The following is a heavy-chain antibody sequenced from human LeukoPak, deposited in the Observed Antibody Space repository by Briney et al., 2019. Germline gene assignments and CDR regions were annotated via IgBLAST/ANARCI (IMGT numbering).Heavy chain of an antibody. CDR3: AKEKWDYPPTTTIFGVVSSAFDI. CDR2: ISGSGGST. D-gene: IGHD3-3*01. J-gene: IGHJ3*02. V-gene: IGHV3-23*01. Sequence: GGSLRLSCAASGFTFSSYAMSWVRQAPGKGLEWVSAISGSGGSTYYADSVKGRFTISRDNSKNTLYLQMNSLRAEDTAVYYCAKEKWDYPPTTTIFGVVSSAFDIWGQGTMVTVSS. CDR1: GFTFSSYA.